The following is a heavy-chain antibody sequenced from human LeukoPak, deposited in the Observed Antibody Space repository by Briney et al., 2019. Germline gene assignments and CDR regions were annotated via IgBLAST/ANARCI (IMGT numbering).Heavy chain of an antibody. CDR2: IKQDGSEI. D-gene: IGHD2-15*01. V-gene: IGHV3-7*01. Sequence: PGRSLRLSCAASGFTFSSYAMHWVRQAPGKGLESVANIKQDGSEIYYVDSVKGRFTISRDNAKNPLYLQMNSLRAEDTSVYNCIVSATARGGVDYWGQGTLVTVSS. J-gene: IGHJ4*02. CDR1: GFTFSSYA. CDR3: IVSATARGGVDY.